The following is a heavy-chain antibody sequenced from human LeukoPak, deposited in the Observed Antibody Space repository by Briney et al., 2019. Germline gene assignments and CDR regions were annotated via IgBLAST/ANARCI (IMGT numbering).Heavy chain of an antibody. CDR3: ARTSRGAYYDSSGYYFDY. J-gene: IGHJ4*02. CDR2: IYPGDSDT. V-gene: IGHV5-51*01. D-gene: IGHD3-22*01. Sequence: GEPLKISCKGSGYSFTSYWIGWVRQMPGKGLEWMGIIYPGDSDTRYSPSFQGQVTISADKSISTAYLQWSSLKASDTAMYYCARTSRGAYYDSSGYYFDYWGQGTLVTVSS. CDR1: GYSFTSYW.